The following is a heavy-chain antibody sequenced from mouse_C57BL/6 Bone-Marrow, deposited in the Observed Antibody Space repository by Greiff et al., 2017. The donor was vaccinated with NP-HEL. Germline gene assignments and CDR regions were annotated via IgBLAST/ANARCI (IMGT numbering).Heavy chain of an antibody. V-gene: IGHV1-12*01. Sequence: LQQSGAELVRPGASVKMSCKASGYTFTSYNMHWVKHTPRQGLEWIGAIYPGNGDTSYNQKFKGKATLTVDKSSSTAYMQLSSLTSEDSAFYFCARTWLLLFDYWGQGTTLTVSS. CDR2: IYPGNGDT. D-gene: IGHD2-3*01. CDR1: GYTFTSYN. J-gene: IGHJ2*01. CDR3: ARTWLLLFDY.